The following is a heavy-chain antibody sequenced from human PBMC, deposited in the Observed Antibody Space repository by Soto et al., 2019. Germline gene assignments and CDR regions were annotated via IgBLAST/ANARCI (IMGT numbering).Heavy chain of an antibody. D-gene: IGHD1-1*01. Sequence: QVQLQESGPGLVKPSQTLSLTCPVSGGSISSGGTGSYWTWIRQLPGKGLEWLGYIYYTGNTYYNPSLKSRPTISIDTSENQFSLKLTSVTAADTAVYFCASGHDAYKVRYGGQGTLVTVSS. CDR1: GGSISSGGTGSY. CDR2: IYYTGNT. CDR3: ASGHDAYKVRY. J-gene: IGHJ4*02. V-gene: IGHV4-31*03.